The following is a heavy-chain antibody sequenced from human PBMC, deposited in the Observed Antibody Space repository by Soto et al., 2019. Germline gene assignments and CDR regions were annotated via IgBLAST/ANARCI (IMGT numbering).Heavy chain of an antibody. CDR1: GYTFTDYY. CDR2: INPNSGAT. J-gene: IGHJ1*01. Sequence: GASVKVSCKASGYTFTDYYLYWVRQAPGQGLEWMGWINPNSGATNYAQKFQGWVTMTRDTSTSTAYMELSSLRSDDTAVYYCARTLTPNPAEYFQHWGQGTLVTVSS. V-gene: IGHV1-2*04. D-gene: IGHD3-16*01. CDR3: ARTLTPNPAEYFQH.